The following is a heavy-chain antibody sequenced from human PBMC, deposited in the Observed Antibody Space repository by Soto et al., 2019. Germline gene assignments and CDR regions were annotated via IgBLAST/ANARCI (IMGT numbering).Heavy chain of an antibody. CDR3: ASLFSISGRFWSGYYNWFDP. J-gene: IGHJ5*02. Sequence: QVQLQQWGAGLLKPSETLSLTCAVYGGSFSGYYWSWIRQPPGKGLEWIGEINHSGSTNYNPSLKSRVTISVDTSKNQFSLKLSSVTAADTAVYYCASLFSISGRFWSGYYNWFDPWGQGTLVTVSS. V-gene: IGHV4-34*01. CDR1: GGSFSGYY. CDR2: INHSGST. D-gene: IGHD3-3*01.